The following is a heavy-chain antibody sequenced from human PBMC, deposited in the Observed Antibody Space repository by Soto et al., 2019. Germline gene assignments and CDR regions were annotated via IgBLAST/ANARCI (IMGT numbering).Heavy chain of an antibody. D-gene: IGHD5-12*01. CDR3: ARRAPGRGGYDYYYYYGMDV. J-gene: IGHJ6*02. Sequence: TSETLSLTCTVSGGSISSYYWSRIRQPPGKGLEWIGYIYYSGSTNYNPSLKSRVTISVDTSKNQFSLKLSSVTAADTAVYYCARRAPGRGGYDYYYYYGMDVWGQGTTVTVSS. V-gene: IGHV4-59*01. CDR1: GGSISSYY. CDR2: IYYSGST.